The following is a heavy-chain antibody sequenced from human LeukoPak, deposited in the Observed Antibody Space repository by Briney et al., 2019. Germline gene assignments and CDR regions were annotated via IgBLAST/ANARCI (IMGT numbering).Heavy chain of an antibody. CDR1: GYTFTSYD. D-gene: IGHD2-2*02. Sequence: ASVKVSCKASGYTFTSYDINWVRQATGQGLEWMGWMNPNSGNTGYAQKFQGRVTITRNTSISTAYMELSSLRSEDTAVYYCARGGRYRSSTSCYTWGQGTLVTVSS. V-gene: IGHV1-8*03. J-gene: IGHJ4*02. CDR3: ARGGRYRSSTSCYT. CDR2: MNPNSGNT.